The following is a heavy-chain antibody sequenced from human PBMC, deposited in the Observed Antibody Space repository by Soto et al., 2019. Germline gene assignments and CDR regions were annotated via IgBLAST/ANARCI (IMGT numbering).Heavy chain of an antibody. CDR3: ARAPSGNYYFDS. CDR1: VFTVNNNY. Sequence: PGGSLRLSCAASVFTVNNNYMGWVRQAPGKGLEWVSVIYSGGSGGSTYYADSVKGRFTISRDNSKNTLFLQMNSLRAEDTAVYYCARAPSGNYYFDSWGQGTLVTVSS. CDR2: IYSGGSGGST. V-gene: IGHV3-53*01. D-gene: IGHD1-26*01. J-gene: IGHJ4*02.